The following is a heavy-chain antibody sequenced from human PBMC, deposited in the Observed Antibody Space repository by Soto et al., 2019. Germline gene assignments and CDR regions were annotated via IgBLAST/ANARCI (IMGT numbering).Heavy chain of an antibody. D-gene: IGHD1-26*01. CDR2: IYYSGTT. Sequence: QVQLQKSGPGLVKPSQTLSLTCTVSGGSISSNDYYWSWIRQPPGKGLEWIGYIYYSGTTSYNPSLKSRVTISVDTSKNQFSLKLSSVTAADTAVYYCARAKGGAAFDIWGQGTMVTVSS. CDR3: ARAKGGAAFDI. J-gene: IGHJ3*02. CDR1: GGSISSNDYY. V-gene: IGHV4-30-4*01.